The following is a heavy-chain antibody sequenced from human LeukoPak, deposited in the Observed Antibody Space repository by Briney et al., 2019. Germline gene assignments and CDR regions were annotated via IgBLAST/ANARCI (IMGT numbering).Heavy chain of an antibody. V-gene: IGHV3-23*01. J-gene: IGHJ6*02. CDR3: ATASAVRGYYYYGMGV. D-gene: IGHD3-10*02. CDR2: ISDSGGIT. CDR1: GFTFSSYA. Sequence: GGSLRLSCGVSGFTFSSYAMSWVRQAPGKGLEWVSGISDSGGITYYADSVKGRFTISRDNSKNTMYLQMNSLRVEDTAVYYCATASAVRGYYYYGMGVWGQGTTVTVSS.